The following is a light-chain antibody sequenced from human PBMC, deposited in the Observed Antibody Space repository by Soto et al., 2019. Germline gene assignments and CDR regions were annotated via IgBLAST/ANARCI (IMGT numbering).Light chain of an antibody. V-gene: IGKV1-5*03. CDR3: HHHNSYLST. Sequence: DIQMTQSPSTLSASVGERVTITCRASQSIRSWLAWYQQKPGKAPKLLIYKASSVESGVPSRFSGSGSGTEFTLTPSSLQPDDFATYYCHHHNSYLSTFGQGTRLEIK. CDR2: KAS. CDR1: QSIRSW. J-gene: IGKJ5*01.